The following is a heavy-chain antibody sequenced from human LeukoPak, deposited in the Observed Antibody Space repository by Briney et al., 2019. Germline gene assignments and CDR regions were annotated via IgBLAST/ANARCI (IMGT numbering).Heavy chain of an antibody. CDR3: ARSPAGANYYLDV. CDR2: ISSSGSTI. D-gene: IGHD1-14*01. CDR1: GFTFSSYE. Sequence: GGSLRLSCAASGFTFSSYEMNWVRQAPGKGLEWVSYISSSGSTIYYADSVKGRFTISRDNAKNSLSLQMNSLRAEDTAVYYCARSPAGANYYLDVWGKGTTVTISS. V-gene: IGHV3-48*03. J-gene: IGHJ6*03.